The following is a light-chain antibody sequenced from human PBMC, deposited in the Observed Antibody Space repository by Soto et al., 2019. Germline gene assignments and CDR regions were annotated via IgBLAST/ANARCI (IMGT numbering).Light chain of an antibody. Sequence: EIVLTQSPGTLSLSPGERATLSCRASQSVSSSFLAWYQQKPGQAPRLLIYGASSRATGIPDRFSGSGSGTDFTLTISRLEPEDFALYYCQQYGSSPWTIGQGTKVEIE. CDR1: QSVSSSF. V-gene: IGKV3-20*01. J-gene: IGKJ1*01. CDR3: QQYGSSPWT. CDR2: GAS.